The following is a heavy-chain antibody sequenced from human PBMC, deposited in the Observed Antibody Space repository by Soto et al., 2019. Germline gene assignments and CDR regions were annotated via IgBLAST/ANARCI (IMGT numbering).Heavy chain of an antibody. CDR1: GGTFSSYA. Sequence: SVKVYCQASGGTFSSYAISWVRQAPGPGLEWMGGIIPIFGTANYAQKFQGRVTITADESTSTAYMELSSLRSEDTAVYYCARGSKDSSGYYGVYWGQGTLVTVSS. V-gene: IGHV1-69*13. CDR2: IIPIFGTA. D-gene: IGHD3-22*01. CDR3: ARGSKDSSGYYGVY. J-gene: IGHJ4*02.